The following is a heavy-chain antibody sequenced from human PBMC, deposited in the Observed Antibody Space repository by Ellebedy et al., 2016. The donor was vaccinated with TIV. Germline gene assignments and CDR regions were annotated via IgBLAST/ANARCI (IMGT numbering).Heavy chain of an antibody. D-gene: IGHD1-26*01. CDR2: IYYSGST. CDR1: GGSISTYY. J-gene: IGHJ4*02. CDR3: ARDRGSYFDY. V-gene: IGHV4-59*01. Sequence: MPSGTLSLTCTLPGGSISTYYCSWIRQLPGKGLEWIGYIYYSGSTNYNPSLKSRVTISVDTSKNQFSLKLSYVTAADTAVYYCARDRGSYFDYWGQGTLVTVSS.